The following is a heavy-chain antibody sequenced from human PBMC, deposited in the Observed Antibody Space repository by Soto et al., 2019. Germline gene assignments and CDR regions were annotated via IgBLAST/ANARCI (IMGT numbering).Heavy chain of an antibody. CDR1: GFSLSTSGMC. V-gene: IGHV2-70*01. CDR2: IDWDDDK. Sequence: VSGPTLVNPTQTLTLTCTFSGFSLSTSGMCVSWIRQPPGKALEWLALIDWDDDKYYSTSLKTRLTISKDTSKNQVVLTMTNMDPVDTATYYCARIPIAATLRGYYYYGMDVWGQGTTVTVSS. D-gene: IGHD6-13*01. CDR3: ARIPIAATLRGYYYYGMDV. J-gene: IGHJ6*02.